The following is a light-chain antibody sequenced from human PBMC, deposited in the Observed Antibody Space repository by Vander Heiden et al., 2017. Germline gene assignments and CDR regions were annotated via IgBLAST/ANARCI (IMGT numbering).Light chain of an antibody. Sequence: DIQMTQSPSSLSASVGDRVTITCRASQSIASFLNWYQQKPEKAPNLLIYDASTLQSGVPSRFTAIGSGTDFTLTISSLQPEDFATYYCQQSYTIPLTFGQGTKLEIK. CDR1: QSIASF. J-gene: IGKJ2*01. V-gene: IGKV1-39*01. CDR3: QQSYTIPLT. CDR2: DAS.